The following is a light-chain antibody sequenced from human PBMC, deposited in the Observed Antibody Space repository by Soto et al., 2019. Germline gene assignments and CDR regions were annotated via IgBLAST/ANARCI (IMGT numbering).Light chain of an antibody. CDR2: LGS. CDR1: QSLLHSNGYNY. V-gene: IGKV2-28*01. Sequence: DIVMTQSPLSLPVTPGEPASISCRSSQSLLHSNGYNYLDWYLQKPGQSPQLLIYLGSNRASGVPDRFSGSGSGTDFTLKIGRVEAEDVGVYYCMQALQTPPTFGQGTKVE. CDR3: MQALQTPPT. J-gene: IGKJ1*01.